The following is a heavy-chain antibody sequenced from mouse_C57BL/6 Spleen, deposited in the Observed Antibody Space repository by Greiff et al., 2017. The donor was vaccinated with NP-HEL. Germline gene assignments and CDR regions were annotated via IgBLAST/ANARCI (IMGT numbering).Heavy chain of an antibody. CDR2: IYPGDGDT. J-gene: IGHJ2*01. V-gene: IGHV1-80*01. CDR3: ARRTGTEGSMVFDY. CDR1: GYAFSSYW. D-gene: IGHD4-1*01. Sequence: VQLQQSGAELVKPGASVKISCKASGYAFSSYWMNWVKQRPGKGLEWIGQIYPGDGDTNYNGKFKGKATLTADKSSSTAYMQRSSLTSEDSAVYFCARRTGTEGSMVFDYWGQGTTLTVSS.